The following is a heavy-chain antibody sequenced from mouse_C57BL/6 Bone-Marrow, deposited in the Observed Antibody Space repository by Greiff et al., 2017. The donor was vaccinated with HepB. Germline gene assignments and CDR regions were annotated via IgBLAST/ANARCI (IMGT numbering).Heavy chain of an antibody. CDR2: INPNNGGT. J-gene: IGHJ3*01. CDR1: GYTFTDYY. V-gene: IGHV1-26*01. D-gene: IGHD2-2*01. CDR3: ARGITKVTFAY. Sequence: EVQLQQSGPELVKPGASVKISCKASGYTFTDYYMNWVKQSHGKSLEWIGDINPNNGGTSYNQKFKGKATLTVDKSSSTAYMELRSLTSEDSAVYYCARGITKVTFAYWGQGTLVTVSA.